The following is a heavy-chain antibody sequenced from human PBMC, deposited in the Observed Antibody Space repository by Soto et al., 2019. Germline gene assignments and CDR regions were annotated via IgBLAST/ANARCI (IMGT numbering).Heavy chain of an antibody. CDR3: ARDMEGYFYFDL. V-gene: IGHV4-59*01. CDR2: IYYDGST. D-gene: IGHD3-22*01. Sequence: QVQLQESGPGLVKPSETLSLTCSVSGASISTSYWNWFRQSPGRGLEWIGYIYYDGSTNYNPSLKSRVTISVDMSKNHFSLRLTSVTAADTAVYYCARDMEGYFYFDLWGRGTLVTVSS. J-gene: IGHJ4*02. CDR1: GASISTSY.